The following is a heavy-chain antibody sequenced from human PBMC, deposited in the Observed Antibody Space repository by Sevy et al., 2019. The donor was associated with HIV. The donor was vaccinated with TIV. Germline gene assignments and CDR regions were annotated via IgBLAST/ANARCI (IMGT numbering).Heavy chain of an antibody. CDR3: ARDVRGEGIRPGDLDY. CDR2: IWNDGSNK. D-gene: IGHD3-10*02. Sequence: GGSLRLSCAASGFTFSDFGMQWVRQVPGKGLQWVAVIWNDGSNKYYADSVKGRFTTSRDNSSNTLYLQMNSLRAEDTAVYYCARDVRGEGIRPGDLDYWGQGTLVTV. V-gene: IGHV3-33*01. J-gene: IGHJ4*02. CDR1: GFTFSDFG.